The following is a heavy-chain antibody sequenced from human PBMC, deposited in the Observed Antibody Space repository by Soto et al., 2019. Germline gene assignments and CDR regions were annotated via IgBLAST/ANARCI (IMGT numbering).Heavy chain of an antibody. CDR3: VKDCTGSTCPCMDV. D-gene: IGHD6-13*01. CDR2: ISHSDDDT. V-gene: IGHV3-23*01. J-gene: IGHJ6*02. Sequence: EVHLLESGGGLVQPGGSLRLSCAASGFTFSSHAMSWVRQAPGKGLEWVSGISHSDDDTYYGDSVKGRFTISRDNSKNTLYLQMHSLRAEDKAIYYCVKDCTGSTCPCMDVWGQGTTVTVS. CDR1: GFTFSSHA.